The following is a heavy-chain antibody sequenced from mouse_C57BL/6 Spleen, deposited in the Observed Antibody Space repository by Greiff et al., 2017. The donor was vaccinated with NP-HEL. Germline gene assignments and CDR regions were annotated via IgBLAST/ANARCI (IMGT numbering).Heavy chain of an antibody. CDR3: ARDRLQAMDY. J-gene: IGHJ4*01. CDR1: GFTFSSYA. Sequence: EVQVVESGGGLVKPGGSLKLSCAASGFTFSSYAMSWVRQPPEKRLEWVATISDGGSYTYYPDTVKGRFTISRDHAKNNLYLQMSHLKSEDTAMYYCARDRLQAMDYWGQGTSVTVSS. CDR2: ISDGGSYT. V-gene: IGHV5-4*01. D-gene: IGHD2-2*01.